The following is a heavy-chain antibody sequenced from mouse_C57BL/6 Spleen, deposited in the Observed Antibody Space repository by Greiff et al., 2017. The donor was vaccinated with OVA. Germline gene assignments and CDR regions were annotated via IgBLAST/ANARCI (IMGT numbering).Heavy chain of an antibody. J-gene: IGHJ3*01. V-gene: IGHV1-50*01. CDR1: GYTFTSYW. Sequence: QVQLQQPGAELVKPGASVKLSCKASGYTFTSYWMQWVKQRPGQGLEWIGEIDPSDSYTNYNQKFKGKATLTVDTSSSTAYMQLSSLTSEDSAVYYCAPIYYYGSRTAWFAYWGQGTLVTVSA. CDR3: APIYYYGSRTAWFAY. CDR2: IDPSDSYT. D-gene: IGHD1-1*01.